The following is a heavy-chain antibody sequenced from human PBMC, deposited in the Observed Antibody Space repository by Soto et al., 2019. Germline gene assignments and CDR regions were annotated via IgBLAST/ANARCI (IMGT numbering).Heavy chain of an antibody. CDR2: ISGSGGST. D-gene: IGHD3-9*01. Sequence: LRLSCAASGFTFSSYAMSWVRQAPGKGLEWVSAISGSGGSTYYADSVKGRFTISRDNSKNTLYLQMNSLRAEDTAVYYCAKDYDILTGPDYWGQGTLVTVSS. CDR1: GFTFSSYA. J-gene: IGHJ4*02. V-gene: IGHV3-23*01. CDR3: AKDYDILTGPDY.